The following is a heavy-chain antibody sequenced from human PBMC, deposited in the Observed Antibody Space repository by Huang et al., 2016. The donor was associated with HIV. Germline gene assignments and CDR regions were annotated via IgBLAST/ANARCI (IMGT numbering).Heavy chain of an antibody. Sequence: QIKLVQSGAEMKNPGASVKVSCMTSGYLFTSYGITWVRQGPGQGFEWLEGINVYNGDIQFAQKYRDRLTINTNRPSNPVHWELRSLRSDDTSDYYGAREYSSTPPVMTPHYFDYWGHGTLVSVSS. CDR1: GYLFTSYG. D-gene: IGHD2-21*02. J-gene: IGHJ4*01. CDR3: AREYSSTPPVMTPHYFDY. V-gene: IGHV1-18*04. CDR2: INVYNGDI.